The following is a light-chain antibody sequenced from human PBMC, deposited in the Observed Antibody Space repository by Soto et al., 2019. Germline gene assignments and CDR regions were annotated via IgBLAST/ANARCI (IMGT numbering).Light chain of an antibody. CDR3: LQHNSYPHT. Sequence: DIQMTQSPSSLSASVGDRVTITCRASQGIGNDLGWYQQKPGEAPKRLIYAASSLQSGVPSRFSGSGSGTELTLTISSLQPEDFATYYCLQHNSYPHTFGGGTKVEV. CDR2: AAS. V-gene: IGKV1-17*01. CDR1: QGIGND. J-gene: IGKJ4*01.